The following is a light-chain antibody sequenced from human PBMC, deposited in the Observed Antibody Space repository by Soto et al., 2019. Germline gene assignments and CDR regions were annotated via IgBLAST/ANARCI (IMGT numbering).Light chain of an antibody. CDR1: SSNIGAGYD. V-gene: IGLV1-40*01. CDR2: GNS. J-gene: IGLJ1*01. Sequence: QSVLAQPPSVSAAQGQRGTISCAGGSSNIGAGYDVHWYQQLPGTAPKLLIYGNSNRPSGVPDRFSGSKSGTSASLAITGLQAEDEADYYCQSYDSSLSGSGVFGTGTKVTVL. CDR3: QSYDSSLSGSGV.